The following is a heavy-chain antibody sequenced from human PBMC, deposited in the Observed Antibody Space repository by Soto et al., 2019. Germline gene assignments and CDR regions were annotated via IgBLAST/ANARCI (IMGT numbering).Heavy chain of an antibody. D-gene: IGHD6-13*01. CDR1: GGSISSSSYY. CDR2: IYYSGST. V-gene: IGHV4-39*01. J-gene: IGHJ4*02. CDR3: ARRYSSSFDY. Sequence: SETLSLTCTVSGGSISSSSYYWGWIRQPPGKGLEWIGSIYYSGSTYYNPSLKSRVTISVDTSKNQFSLKLSSVTAADTAVYYCARRYSSSFDYWGQGTLVTVSS.